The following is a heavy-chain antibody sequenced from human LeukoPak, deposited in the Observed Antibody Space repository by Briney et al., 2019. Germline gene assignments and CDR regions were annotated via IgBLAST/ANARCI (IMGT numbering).Heavy chain of an antibody. Sequence: MPSETLSLTCTVSGGPISSYYWSWIRHPPGKGLEWIGYIYYIGSTNYNPSLKSRLTISLDTSKNQFSLKLNSVTAADTAVYYCARDRVGATLVGRRDNDYYYMDVWGKGTTVTVSS. CDR3: ARDRVGATLVGRRDNDYYYMDV. D-gene: IGHD1-26*01. J-gene: IGHJ6*03. CDR2: IYYIGST. V-gene: IGHV4-59*01. CDR1: GGPISSYY.